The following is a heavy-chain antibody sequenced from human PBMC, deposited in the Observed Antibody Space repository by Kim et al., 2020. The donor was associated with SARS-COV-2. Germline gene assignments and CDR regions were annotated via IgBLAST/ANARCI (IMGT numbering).Heavy chain of an antibody. Sequence: GGSLRLSCAASGFTFSSYSMNWVRQAPGKGLEWVSSISSSSSYIYYADSVKGRFTISRDNAKNSLYLQMNSLRAEDTAVYYCARDPRSPDTAFYYDSSGYLEDWGQGTLVIVSS. CDR3: ARDPRSPDTAFYYDSSGYLED. CDR1: GFTFSSYS. J-gene: IGHJ4*02. V-gene: IGHV3-21*01. D-gene: IGHD3-22*01. CDR2: ISSSSSYI.